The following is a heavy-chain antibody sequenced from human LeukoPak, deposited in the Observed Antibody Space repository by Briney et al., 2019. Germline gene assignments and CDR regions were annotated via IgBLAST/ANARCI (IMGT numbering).Heavy chain of an antibody. CDR2: IYPGDSDT. J-gene: IGHJ4*02. CDR3: ARLRDGTTFDY. Sequence: GASVKVSCKASGYTFTSYWIGWVRQMPGKGLEWMGIIYPGDSDTRYSPSFQGQVTISVDKSISTAYLQWSSLKASDTAMYYCARLRDGTTFDYWGQGTLVTVSS. CDR1: GYTFTSYW. D-gene: IGHD1-7*01. V-gene: IGHV5-51*01.